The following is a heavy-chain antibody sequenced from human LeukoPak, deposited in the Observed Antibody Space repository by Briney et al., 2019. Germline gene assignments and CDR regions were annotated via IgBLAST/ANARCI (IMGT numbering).Heavy chain of an antibody. CDR3: ASIRGTLGY. CDR1: GFTFSDHF. V-gene: IGHV3-72*01. Sequence: GGSLRLSSAASGFTFSDHFMDWVRQAPGKGLEWVGRIKNKANSYIAQYAASMEGRFTISRDDSKNSLYLQMSSLKTEDTAMYYCASIRGTLGYWGQGTVVTVSS. D-gene: IGHD1-26*01. J-gene: IGHJ4*02. CDR2: IKNKANSYIA.